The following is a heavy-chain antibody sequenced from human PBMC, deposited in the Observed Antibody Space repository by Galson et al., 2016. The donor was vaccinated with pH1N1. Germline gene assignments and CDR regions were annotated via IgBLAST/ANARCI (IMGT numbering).Heavy chain of an antibody. CDR2: IITMFGTS. CDR3: AKSSHPWAQFDS. V-gene: IGHV1-69*05. Sequence: SVKVSCKAFGGSFISWVRQAPGQGLEWMGGIITMFGTSNYAQEFQGSVTITTDESRSTAYMEFRSVRFEDTAVYFCAKSSHPWAQFDSWGQGTLVTVSS. CDR1: GGSF. J-gene: IGHJ4*02.